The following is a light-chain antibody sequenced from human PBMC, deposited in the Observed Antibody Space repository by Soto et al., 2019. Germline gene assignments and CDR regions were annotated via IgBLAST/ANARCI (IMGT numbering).Light chain of an antibody. Sequence: EIVLTQSPGTLSLSPGEIATLSCRTSHSVSSTFIAWYQQRPGQAPRLLIYGATSRATGVPDRFSCSGSGTDFTITISRLEPEDFAVSYCQHYGSSSSKFTLGPGTKVDI. J-gene: IGKJ3*01. CDR3: QHYGSSSSKFT. CDR2: GAT. CDR1: HSVSSTF. V-gene: IGKV3-20*01.